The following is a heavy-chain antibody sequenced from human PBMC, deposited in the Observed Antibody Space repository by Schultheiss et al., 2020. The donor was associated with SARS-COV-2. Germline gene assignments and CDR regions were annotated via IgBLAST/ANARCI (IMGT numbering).Heavy chain of an antibody. D-gene: IGHD3-10*01. V-gene: IGHV3-74*01. Sequence: GESLKISCTASGFTFTTYWMHWVRQAPGKGLEWVSRINSDGTLISYADSVKGRFIISRDNAKNTLSLQMNNLGVQDTAVYFCVRGLGEGSWGRGTLVTVSS. J-gene: IGHJ5*02. CDR1: GFTFTTYW. CDR2: INSDGTLI. CDR3: VRGLGEGS.